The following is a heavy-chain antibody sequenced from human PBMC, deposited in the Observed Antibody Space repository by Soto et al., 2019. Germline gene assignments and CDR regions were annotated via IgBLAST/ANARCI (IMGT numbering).Heavy chain of an antibody. CDR2: IYYSGST. Sequence: SETLSLTCTVSGGSISSYYWSWIRQPPGKGLEWIGYIYYSGSTNYNPSLKSRVTISVDTSKNQFSLKLSSVTAADTAVYYCARRERVAAMGYFDYWGQGTLVTVSS. J-gene: IGHJ4*02. CDR3: ARRERVAAMGYFDY. CDR1: GGSISSYY. V-gene: IGHV4-59*12. D-gene: IGHD2-15*01.